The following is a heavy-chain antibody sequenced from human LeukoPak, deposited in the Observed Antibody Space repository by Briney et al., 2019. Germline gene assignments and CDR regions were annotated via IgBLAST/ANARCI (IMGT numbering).Heavy chain of an antibody. CDR3: ARKGRITMIVVVTKIGAFDI. V-gene: IGHV4-34*01. CDR2: INHSGST. D-gene: IGHD3-22*01. CDR1: GGSFSGYY. Sequence: SETLSLTCAVYGGSFSGYYWSWIRQPPGKGLEWIGEINHSGSTNYNPSLKSRVTISVDTSKNQFSLKLSSVTAADTAVYYCARKGRITMIVVVTKIGAFDIWGQGTMVTVSS. J-gene: IGHJ3*02.